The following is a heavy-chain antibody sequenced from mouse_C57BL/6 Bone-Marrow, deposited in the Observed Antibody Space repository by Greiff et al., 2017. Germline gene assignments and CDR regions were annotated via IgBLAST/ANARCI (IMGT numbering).Heavy chain of an antibody. CDR1: GYTFTSYW. Sequence: QVQLQQPGAELVRPGSSVKLSCKASGYTFTSYWMHWVKQRPIQGLEWIGNIDPSDSETHYNQKFKDKATLTVDKSSSTAYMQLSRLTSEDSAVYYCARGGTNWGYYYAMDYWGQGTSVTVSS. CDR2: IDPSDSET. V-gene: IGHV1-52*01. CDR3: ARGGTNWGYYYAMDY. D-gene: IGHD4-1*01. J-gene: IGHJ4*01.